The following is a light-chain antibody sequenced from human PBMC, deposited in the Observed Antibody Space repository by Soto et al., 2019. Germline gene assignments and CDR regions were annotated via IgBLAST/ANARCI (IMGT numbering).Light chain of an antibody. Sequence: QSALTQPASVSGSPGQSITISCTGTSSDVGGYNYVSWYQQHPGKAPKLMIYEVSNRPSGVSNRFSASKSGNTASLTISGLQAEDEADYYCSSYTSSSTRVFGEGTKLTVL. CDR1: SSDVGGYNY. V-gene: IGLV2-14*01. CDR3: SSYTSSSTRV. J-gene: IGLJ3*02. CDR2: EVS.